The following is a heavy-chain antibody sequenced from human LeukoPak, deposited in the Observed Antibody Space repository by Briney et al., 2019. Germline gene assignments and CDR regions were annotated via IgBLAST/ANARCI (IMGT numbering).Heavy chain of an antibody. CDR3: ATVVAATYHFDY. CDR2: IYYSGST. Sequence: PSETLPLTCTVSGGSISSYYWSWIRQPPGKGLEWIGYIYYSGSTNYNPSLKSRVTISVDTSKNQFSLKLSSVTAADTAVYYCATVVAATYHFDYWGQGTLVTVSS. D-gene: IGHD2-15*01. V-gene: IGHV4-59*12. J-gene: IGHJ4*02. CDR1: GGSISSYY.